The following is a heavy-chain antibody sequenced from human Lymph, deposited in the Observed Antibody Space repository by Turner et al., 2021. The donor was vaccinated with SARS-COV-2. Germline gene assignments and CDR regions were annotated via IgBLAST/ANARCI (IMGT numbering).Heavy chain of an antibody. Sequence: GESGGGVVRPGGSLRLSCAASGFTFDDYAMHWVRQAPGKGLEWVSLISGDGGGTYYADSVKGRFTISRDNSKNSLSLQMNSLRAEDTALYYCAKDPGYCSGGSCYSRTYFDFWGQGTLVTVSA. D-gene: IGHD2-15*01. J-gene: IGHJ4*02. CDR3: AKDPGYCSGGSCYSRTYFDF. CDR2: ISGDGGGT. CDR1: GFTFDDYA. V-gene: IGHV3-43*02.